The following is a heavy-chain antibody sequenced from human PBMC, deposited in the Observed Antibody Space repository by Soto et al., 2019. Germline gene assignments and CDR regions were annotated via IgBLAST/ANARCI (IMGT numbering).Heavy chain of an antibody. D-gene: IGHD1-1*01. J-gene: IGHJ6*02. Sequence: ASVKVSCKVSGYTLTELSMHWVRQAPGKGLEWMGIINPSGGSTSYAQKFQGRVTMTRDTSTSTVYMELSSLRSEDTAVYYCARVWNDVLHYYYGMDVWGQGTTVTVSS. CDR1: GYTLTELS. V-gene: IGHV1-46*01. CDR3: ARVWNDVLHYYYGMDV. CDR2: INPSGGST.